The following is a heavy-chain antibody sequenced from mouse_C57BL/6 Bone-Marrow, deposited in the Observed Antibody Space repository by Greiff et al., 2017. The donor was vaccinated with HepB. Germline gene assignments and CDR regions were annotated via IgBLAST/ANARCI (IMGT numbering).Heavy chain of an antibody. J-gene: IGHJ4*01. CDR1: GFNIKNPY. V-gene: IGHV14-3*01. Sequence: VQLQQSVAELVRPGASVKLSCTASGFNIKNPYMHWVKQRPEQGLEWIGRIDPANGNTKYAPKFQGKATITADTSSTTAYLQLSSLTSEDTAIYYCARGSKPYAMDYWGQGTSVTVSS. CDR2: IDPANGNT. D-gene: IGHD2-5*01. CDR3: ARGSKPYAMDY.